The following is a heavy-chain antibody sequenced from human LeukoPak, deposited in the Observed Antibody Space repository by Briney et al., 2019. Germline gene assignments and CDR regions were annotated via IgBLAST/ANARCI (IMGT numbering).Heavy chain of an antibody. D-gene: IGHD3-22*01. Sequence: ASVKVSCKASGYTFTSYYMHWVRQAPGQGLEWMGIINPSGGSTSYAQKFQGRVTMTRDTSTSTVYMELSSLRSEDTAVYYCAREGRYYDSSGYLDYWGQGTLVTVSS. CDR3: AREGRYYDSSGYLDY. CDR2: INPSGGST. J-gene: IGHJ4*02. V-gene: IGHV1-46*01. CDR1: GYTFTSYY.